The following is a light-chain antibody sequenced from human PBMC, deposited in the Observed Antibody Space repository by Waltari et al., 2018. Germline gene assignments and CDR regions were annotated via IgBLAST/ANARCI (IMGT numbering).Light chain of an antibody. CDR1: NSDVGSHDR. CDR2: EVI. V-gene: IGLV2-18*02. CDR3: ISFTTTSTWV. J-gene: IGLJ3*02. Sequence: QSALTQPPSVSGSPGQSVTISCTGTNSDVGSHDRVSWFQQFPGTAPKLLIYEVINRPSGVPDRFSASKSGNTASLTISGLQGEDEVDYYCISFTTTSTWVFGGGTKVTVL.